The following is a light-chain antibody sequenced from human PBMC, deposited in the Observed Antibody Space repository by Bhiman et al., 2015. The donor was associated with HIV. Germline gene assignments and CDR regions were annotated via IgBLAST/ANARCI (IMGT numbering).Light chain of an antibody. CDR1: SSNIGNNY. CDR2: DNN. J-gene: IGLJ1*01. CDR3: ATWDSGLSIEV. V-gene: IGLV1-51*01. Sequence: QSVLTQPPSVSAAPGQKVTISCSGSSSNIGNNYVSWYQQFPGTAPKLLISDNNKRPSGIPDRFSGSKSGTSGTLDVTGLQTGDEAEYYCATWDSGLSIEVFGTGTKLTVL.